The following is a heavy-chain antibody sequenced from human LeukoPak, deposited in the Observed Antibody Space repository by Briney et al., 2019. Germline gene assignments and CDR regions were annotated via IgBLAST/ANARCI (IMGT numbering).Heavy chain of an antibody. D-gene: IGHD4-23*01. CDR1: GFTFSSYS. CDR3: ARWTTVVTPAFDY. Sequence: GGSLRLSCAASGFTFSSYSMNWVRQAPGKGLEWVSYISSSSSTIYYADSVKGRFTISRDNAKNSLYLQMNSLRAEDTAVYYCARWTTVVTPAFDYWGQGTLVTVSS. CDR2: ISSSSSTI. V-gene: IGHV3-48*01. J-gene: IGHJ4*02.